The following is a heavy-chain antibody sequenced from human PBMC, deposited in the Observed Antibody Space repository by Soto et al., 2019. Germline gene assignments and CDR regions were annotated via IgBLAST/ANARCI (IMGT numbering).Heavy chain of an antibody. CDR1: GFTFNSYA. CDR2: ISGSGGST. Sequence: GGSLRLSCAASGFTFNSYAMSWVRQAPGKGLEWVSAISGSGGSTYYADSVKGRFTISRDNSKNTLYLQMNSLRAEDTAVYYCAKDGGCEGYFKGGPICEFDYWGQGTLVTVSS. J-gene: IGHJ4*02. V-gene: IGHV3-23*01. D-gene: IGHD3-16*01. CDR3: AKDGGCEGYFKGGPICEFDY.